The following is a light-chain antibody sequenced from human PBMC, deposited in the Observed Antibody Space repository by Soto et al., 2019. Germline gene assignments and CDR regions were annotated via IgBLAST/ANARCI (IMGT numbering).Light chain of an antibody. CDR3: QQYYSYLPT. V-gene: IGKV1-8*01. CDR2: AAS. J-gene: IGKJ1*01. CDR1: RGISSY. Sequence: AIRMTQSPSSFSASTGDRVTITCRASRGISSYLAWYQQKPGKAPKLLIYAASTLQSGVPSRFSGSGSGTDFTLTISCLQSEDFATYYCQQYYSYLPTFGQGTKVDIK.